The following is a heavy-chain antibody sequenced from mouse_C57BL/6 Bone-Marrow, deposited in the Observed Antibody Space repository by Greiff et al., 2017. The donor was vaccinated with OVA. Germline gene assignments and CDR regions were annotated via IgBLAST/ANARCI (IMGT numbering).Heavy chain of an antibody. CDR3: ARKGYYGSSNWYFDV. J-gene: IGHJ1*03. CDR1: GFTFSDYG. CDR2: ISSGSSTI. V-gene: IGHV5-17*01. Sequence: EVKLVESGGGLVKPGGSLKLSCAASGFTFSDYGMHWVRQAPEKGLEWVAYISSGSSTIYYADTVKGRFTISRDNAKNTLFLQMTSLRSEDTAMDYCARKGYYGSSNWYFDVWGTGTTVTVSS. D-gene: IGHD1-1*01.